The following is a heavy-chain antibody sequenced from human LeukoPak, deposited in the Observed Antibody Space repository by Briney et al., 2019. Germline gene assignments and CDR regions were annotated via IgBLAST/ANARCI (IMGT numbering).Heavy chain of an antibody. D-gene: IGHD3-22*01. V-gene: IGHV4-39*07. Sequence: SETLSLTCTVSGGSISSSSYYLGWIRQPPGKGLEWIGSIYYSGSTYYNPSLKSRVTISVDTSKNQFSLKLSSVTAADTAVYFCARGPYSYDSSGAFDIWGQGTMVTVSS. CDR2: IYYSGST. CDR3: ARGPYSYDSSGAFDI. CDR1: GGSISSSSYY. J-gene: IGHJ3*02.